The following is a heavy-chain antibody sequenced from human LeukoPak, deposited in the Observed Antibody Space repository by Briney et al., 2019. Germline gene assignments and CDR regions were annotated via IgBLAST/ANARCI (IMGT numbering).Heavy chain of an antibody. CDR2: IYYSEST. V-gene: IGHV4-39*07. J-gene: IGHJ6*03. D-gene: IGHD6-13*01. CDR1: SGSISSSSYF. Sequence: PSETLSLTCTVSSGSISSSSYFWRWIRQPPGKGVEWIGSIYYSESTYYNPSLKSRVTISVDTSKNQISLKLSSVTAADTAVYYCARDEQPALGYYYYYMDVWGKGTTVTVSS. CDR3: ARDEQPALGYYYYYMDV.